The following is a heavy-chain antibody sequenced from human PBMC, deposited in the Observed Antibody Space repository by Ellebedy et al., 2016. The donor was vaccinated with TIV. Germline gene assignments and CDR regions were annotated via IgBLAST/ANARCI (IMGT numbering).Heavy chain of an antibody. D-gene: IGHD3-9*01. V-gene: IGHV3-74*01. J-gene: IGHJ4*02. CDR3: ARGNYDIGDY. CDR2: INPDASYT. Sequence: GESLKISCAASGFSFSSYWMHWVRQAPGKGLVWVSRINPDASYTSYADSVKGRFTISRGNAKNTLNLQMNSLRAEDTAVYYCARGNYDIGDYWGQGTLVSVSS. CDR1: GFSFSSYW.